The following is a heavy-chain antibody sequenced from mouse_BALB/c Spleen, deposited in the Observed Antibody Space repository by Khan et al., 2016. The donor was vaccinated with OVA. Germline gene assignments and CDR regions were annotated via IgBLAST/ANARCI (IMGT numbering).Heavy chain of an antibody. V-gene: IGHV1-5*01. CDR1: GYIFTSYW. Sequence: VQLQQSGTVLARPGASVKMSCKTSGYIFTSYWIHWVKQRPGQGLEWIGGIFPGSTDTSYNKKFKDKAKLTAVTSASTAYMELSSLTNKDSAGYYGTRAGFGAFAYWGLGTLVTVAA. CDR3: TRAGFGAFAY. D-gene: IGHD3-1*01. J-gene: IGHJ3*01. CDR2: IFPGSTDT.